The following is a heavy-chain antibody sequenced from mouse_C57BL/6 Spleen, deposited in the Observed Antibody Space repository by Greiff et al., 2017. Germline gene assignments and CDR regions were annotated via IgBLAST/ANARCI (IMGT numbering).Heavy chain of an antibody. CDR1: GFTFSDYG. J-gene: IGHJ2*01. CDR2: ISSGSSTI. D-gene: IGHD2-3*01. V-gene: IGHV5-17*01. CDR3: ARDGYWFDY. Sequence: DVKLVESGGGLVKPGGSLKLSCAASGFTFSDYGMHWVRQAPEKGLEWVAYISSGSSTIYYADTVKGRFTITRDNAKNTLFMQMTRLRSEDTAMYYCARDGYWFDYWGQGTTLTVSS.